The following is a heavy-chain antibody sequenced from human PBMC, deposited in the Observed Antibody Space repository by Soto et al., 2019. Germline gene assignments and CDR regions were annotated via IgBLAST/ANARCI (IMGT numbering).Heavy chain of an antibody. CDR1: GYTFKSYQ. J-gene: IGHJ4*02. Sequence: ASVKVSCKASGYTFKSYQIYWVRQAPGQRLECMGWINISNGNTEYSQNFQGRVTMTRDTSASTAYMELSSLRSEDTAVYYCARYTDVTQLAPLDYRAQGTSVTVSS. V-gene: IGHV1-3*04. D-gene: IGHD2-2*01. CDR2: INISNGNT. CDR3: ARYTDVTQLAPLDY.